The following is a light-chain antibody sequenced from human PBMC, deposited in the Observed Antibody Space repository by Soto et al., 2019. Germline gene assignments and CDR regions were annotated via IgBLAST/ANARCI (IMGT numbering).Light chain of an antibody. Sequence: IVLPQSPGTLSLSTGERTTLSCMASQSISRYLAWYQQKPGQGPRLLIYGASSRATGTPDRFSGSGSGTDFTLTINRLEPEYFALYYCQQYGSSPPTFGQGTKVDIK. J-gene: IGKJ1*01. CDR1: QSISRY. CDR3: QQYGSSPPT. CDR2: GAS. V-gene: IGKV3-20*01.